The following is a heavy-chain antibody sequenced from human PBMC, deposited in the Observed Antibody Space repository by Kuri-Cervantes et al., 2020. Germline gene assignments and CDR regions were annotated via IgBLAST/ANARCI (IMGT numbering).Heavy chain of an antibody. D-gene: IGHD6-6*01. V-gene: IGHV3-30-3*02. CDR3: AKDLSSIAARRGMYYGMDV. CDR1: GFTFSSYA. J-gene: IGHJ6*02. Sequence: GESLKISCAASGFTFSSYAMHWVRQAPGKGLEWVAVISYDGSNKYYADSVKGRFTISRDNSKNTLYLQMNSLRSEDTALYYCAKDLSSIAARRGMYYGMDVWGQGTTVTVSS. CDR2: ISYDGSNK.